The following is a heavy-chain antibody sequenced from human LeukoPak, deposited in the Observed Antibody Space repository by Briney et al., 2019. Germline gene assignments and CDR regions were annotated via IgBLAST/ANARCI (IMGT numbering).Heavy chain of an antibody. V-gene: IGHV3-9*01. CDR2: ITWNSGII. D-gene: IGHD3-22*01. J-gene: IGHJ4*02. CDR3: AKDLVYFDSSGVFDY. Sequence: PGRSLRLSCVASGFIFDDHAMHWVRQAPGKGLEWISTITWNSGIIGYADSVRGRFSISRDNAKNSLYLQMNSLRAEDTAIYHCAKDLVYFDSSGVFDYWGQGTLVTVSS. CDR1: GFIFDDHA.